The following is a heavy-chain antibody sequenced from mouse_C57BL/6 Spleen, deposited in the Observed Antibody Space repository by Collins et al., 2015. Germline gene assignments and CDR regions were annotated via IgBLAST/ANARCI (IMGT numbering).Heavy chain of an antibody. CDR2: IYPGSGST. D-gene: IGHD1-1*01. J-gene: IGHJ1*03. CDR1: GCTFTSYW. CDR3: ARKNYGSRDYWYFDV. V-gene: IGHV1-55*01. Sequence: QVQLQQPGAELVKPGASVKMSCKASGCTFTSYWITWVKQRPGQGLEWIGDIYPGSGSTNYNEKFKSKATLTVDTSSSTAYMQLSSLTSEDSAVYYCARKNYGSRDYWYFDVWGTGTTVTVSS.